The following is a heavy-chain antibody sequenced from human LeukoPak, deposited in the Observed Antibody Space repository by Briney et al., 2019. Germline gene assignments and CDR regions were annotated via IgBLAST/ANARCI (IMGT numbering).Heavy chain of an antibody. CDR1: GFTFSSYW. V-gene: IGHV3-7*01. CDR3: ARWTWFPDC. D-gene: IGHD3-10*01. CDR2: IKTDGSER. J-gene: IGHJ4*02. Sequence: GGSLRLSCAASGFTFSSYWMTWVRQAPGKGLEWVANIKTDGSERYYVDSVKGRFTISRDNAKNSLYLQMNSLRAADTAVYYCARWTWFPDCWGQGSLVSVSS.